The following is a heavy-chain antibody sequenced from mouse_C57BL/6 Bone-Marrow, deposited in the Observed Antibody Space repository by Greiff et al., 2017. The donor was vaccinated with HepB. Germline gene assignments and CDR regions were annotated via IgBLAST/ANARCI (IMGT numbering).Heavy chain of an antibody. CDR2: IDPEDGET. V-gene: IGHV14-2*01. Sequence: VQLQQSGAELVKPGASVKLSCTASGFNIKDYYMHWVKQRTEQGLEWIGRIDPEDGETKYAPTFQGKATITADTSSNTAYLQLSSLTSEDTAVYYCARLITTVPSMDYWGQGTSVTVSS. CDR3: ARLITTVPSMDY. CDR1: GFNIKDYY. D-gene: IGHD1-1*01. J-gene: IGHJ4*01.